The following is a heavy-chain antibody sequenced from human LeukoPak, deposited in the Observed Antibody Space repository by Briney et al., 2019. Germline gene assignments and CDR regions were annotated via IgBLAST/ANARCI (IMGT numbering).Heavy chain of an antibody. CDR3: ARVDKSSSWYRNWFDP. V-gene: IGHV4-34*01. D-gene: IGHD6-13*01. CDR1: GGSFSGYY. J-gene: IGHJ5*02. CDR2: INHSGST. Sequence: SEALSLTCAVYGGSFSGYYWSWIRQPPGKGLEWIGEINHSGSTNYNPSLKSRVTISVDTSKNQFSLKLSSVTAADTAVYYCARVDKSSSWYRNWFDPWGQGTLVTVSS.